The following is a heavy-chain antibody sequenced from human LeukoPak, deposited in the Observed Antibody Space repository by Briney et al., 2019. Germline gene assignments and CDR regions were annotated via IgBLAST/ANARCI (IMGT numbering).Heavy chain of an antibody. D-gene: IGHD4-11*01. Sequence: SETLSLTCTVSGGSISSYYWSWSRHRPGEGLGWIGYIYYSGGTNYNPSLKSRVTISVDTSKNQFSLKLSSVTAADTAVYYCARDRIAVTTDYGMDVWRQGTTVTVSS. J-gene: IGHJ6*02. V-gene: IGHV4-59*01. CDR2: IYYSGGT. CDR3: ARDRIAVTTDYGMDV. CDR1: GGSISSYY.